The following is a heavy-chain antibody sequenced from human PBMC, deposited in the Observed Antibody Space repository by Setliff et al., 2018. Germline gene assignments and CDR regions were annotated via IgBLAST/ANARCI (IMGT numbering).Heavy chain of an antibody. CDR1: GYTFTGYY. CDR2: INPNSGGT. CDR3: ARGGSSGLYAFDI. D-gene: IGHD6-19*01. J-gene: IGHJ3*02. Sequence: ASVKVSCKASGYTFTGYYMHWVRPAPGQGLAWMGWINPNSGGTNYAQKFQGWVTMTRDTAISTAYMELGRLRSDDTAVYYCARGGSSGLYAFDIWGQGTMVTV. V-gene: IGHV1-2*04.